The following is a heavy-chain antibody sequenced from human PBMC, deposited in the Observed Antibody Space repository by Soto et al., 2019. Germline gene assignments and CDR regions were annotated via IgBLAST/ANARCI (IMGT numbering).Heavy chain of an antibody. Sequence: SETLSLTCTVSGGSISSGGYYWSWIRQPPGKRLEWIGYIYYTGSTNYNPSLRSRVTISIDTSKNQFSLQLSSVTAADTAVYYCARWDEWGQGTLVTVSS. J-gene: IGHJ4*02. V-gene: IGHV4-61*08. CDR2: IYYTGST. CDR3: ARWDE. D-gene: IGHD1-26*01. CDR1: GGSISSGGYY.